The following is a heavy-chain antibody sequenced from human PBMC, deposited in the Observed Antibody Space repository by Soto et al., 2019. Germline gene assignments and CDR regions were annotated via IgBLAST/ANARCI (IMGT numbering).Heavy chain of an antibody. V-gene: IGHV3-48*03. J-gene: IGHJ3*02. CDR3: ARGGQNDAFDI. CDR1: GFTFSSYE. CDR2: ISSSGSTI. D-gene: IGHD3-16*01. Sequence: GGSLRLSCAASGFTFSSYEMNWVRQAPGTGLEWVSYISSSGSTIYYADSVKGRFTISRDNAKNSLYLQMNSLRAEDTAVYYCARGGQNDAFDIWGQGTMVTVSS.